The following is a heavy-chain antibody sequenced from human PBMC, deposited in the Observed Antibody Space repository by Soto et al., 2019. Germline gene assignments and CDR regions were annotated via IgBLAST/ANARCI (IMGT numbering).Heavy chain of an antibody. CDR1: GITFGRRA. CDR2: ITDTGGDT. J-gene: IGHJ4*02. Sequence: EVQLLESAGDLVQPGGSLRLSCVASGITFGRRAMSWVRQAPGEGLEWVSTITDTGGDTKYADSVRGRFTISRDNSKNTLYLQMSSLRVEDSAVYYCARGSTDAYPGSRIFLFWGRGTLVTVSA. CDR3: ARGSTDAYPGSRIFLF. V-gene: IGHV3-23*01. D-gene: IGHD3-10*01.